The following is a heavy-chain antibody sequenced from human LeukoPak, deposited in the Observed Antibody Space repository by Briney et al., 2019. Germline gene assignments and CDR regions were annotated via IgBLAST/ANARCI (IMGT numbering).Heavy chain of an antibody. J-gene: IGHJ4*02. V-gene: IGHV4-59*08. CDR2: LYNSGNT. D-gene: IGHD5-12*01. CDR3: ARHGSGYDYYFDY. Sequence: SETLSLTCTVPGGSICSYYWSWIRQPPGKGLEWIGYLYNSGNTNHNPSLKSRVTISVDTSKNQLSLKLSSVTAADTAMYYCARHGSGYDYYFDYWGQGTLVTVSS. CDR1: GGSICSYY.